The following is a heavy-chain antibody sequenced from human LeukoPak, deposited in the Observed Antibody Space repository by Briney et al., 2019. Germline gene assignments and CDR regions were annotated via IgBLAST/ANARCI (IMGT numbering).Heavy chain of an antibody. Sequence: GASVKVSCKASGYTFTSYYMHWVRQAPGQGLEWIGLINPTGTGTLYAQKFQGRVTMTRDMSTSTDYMELSSLRSEDTAVYYCAVDHSVGDIAWWFDPWGQGTLVTVSS. CDR1: GYTFTSYY. J-gene: IGHJ5*02. CDR3: AVDHSVGDIAWWFDP. CDR2: INPTGTGT. D-gene: IGHD3-10*01. V-gene: IGHV1-46*01.